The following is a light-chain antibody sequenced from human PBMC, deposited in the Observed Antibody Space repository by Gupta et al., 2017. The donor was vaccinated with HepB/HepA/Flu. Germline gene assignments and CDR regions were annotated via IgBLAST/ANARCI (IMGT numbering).Light chain of an antibody. CDR2: ATY. CDR1: QGIRNG. J-gene: IGKJ1*01. V-gene: IGKV1-17*01. Sequence: DIQMTQSPSSLSASVGDRLTITRRASQGIRNGLGWYQQKTGKATKRLYDATYNLQSVVPSRCSSSGSGTEFTLTISSLQPEYFATYYRLNHNSYPRTFGQGTKVEIK. CDR3: LNHNSYPRT.